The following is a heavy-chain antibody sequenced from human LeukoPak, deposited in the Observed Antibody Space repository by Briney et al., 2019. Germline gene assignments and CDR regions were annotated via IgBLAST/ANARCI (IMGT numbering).Heavy chain of an antibody. D-gene: IGHD3-10*01. CDR1: GXXFPXXY. V-gene: IGHV1-46*01. CDR2: INPSGGST. CDR3: AREAMVRGVMRD. Sequence: ASVXXXXQASGXXFPXXYMHWVRQAPGQGLEWMGIINPSGGSTSYTQKVQGRGTMTRDTSTSTVYMELSSLRSEDTAVYYCAREAMVRGVMRDWGQGTLVTVSS. J-gene: IGHJ4*02.